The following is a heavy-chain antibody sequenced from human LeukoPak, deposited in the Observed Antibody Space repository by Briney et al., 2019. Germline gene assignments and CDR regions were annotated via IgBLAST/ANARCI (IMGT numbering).Heavy chain of an antibody. J-gene: IGHJ6*03. CDR2: INPSGGST. V-gene: IGHV1-46*01. CDR1: GYTFTSYY. Sequence: ASVKVSCKASGYTFTSYYVHWVRLAPGEGLEWMGIINPSGGSTSYAQKFQGGVTMTRDMSTSTVYMELSSLRSEDTAVYYCAMNSGWDYGYYMDVWGKGTTVTVSS. D-gene: IGHD6-19*01. CDR3: AMNSGWDYGYYMDV.